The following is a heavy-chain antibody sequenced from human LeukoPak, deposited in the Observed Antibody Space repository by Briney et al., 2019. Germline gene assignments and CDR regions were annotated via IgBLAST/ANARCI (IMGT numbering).Heavy chain of an antibody. J-gene: IGHJ4*02. V-gene: IGHV3-33*06. D-gene: IGHD3-22*01. CDR1: GFTFSSYG. CDR3: AKDDDSRNN. Sequence: GGSLRLSCAASGFTFSSYGMHWVRQAPGKGLEWVAVIWCDGSNKYYADSVKGRFTISRDNSKNTLYLQMNSLRAEDTAVYYCAKDDDSRNNWGQGTLVTVSS. CDR2: IWCDGSNK.